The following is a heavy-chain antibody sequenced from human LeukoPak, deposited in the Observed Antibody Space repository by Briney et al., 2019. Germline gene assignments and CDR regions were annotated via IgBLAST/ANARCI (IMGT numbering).Heavy chain of an antibody. Sequence: GGSLRLSCAASGFTFHDYAMHWVRHAPGKGLEWVSFITGDGSGTYYADSVKGRFTISRDNSGNSLYLQMDSLRTVDTAFYYCARDRGTTGFISWGQGALVTVSS. CDR2: ITGDGSGT. CDR1: GFTFHDYA. V-gene: IGHV3-43*02. CDR3: ARDRGTTGFIS. D-gene: IGHD4-17*01. J-gene: IGHJ4*02.